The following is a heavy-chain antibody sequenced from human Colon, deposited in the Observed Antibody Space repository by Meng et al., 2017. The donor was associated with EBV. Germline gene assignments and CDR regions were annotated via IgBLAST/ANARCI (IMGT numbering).Heavy chain of an antibody. CDR2: IYRGGGT. J-gene: IGHJ4*02. Sequence: VQIKGSGPGLVEPSGTLSLTCAVSGGSIGTSDWWSWVRQPPGKGLEWIGEIYRGGGTNYNPSFKSRVTISVDTSNNHFSLKLSYVTAADTAAYYCARVRVIPAAVGFDYWGQGTLVTVSS. CDR1: GGSIGTSDW. D-gene: IGHD2-2*01. V-gene: IGHV4-4*02. CDR3: ARVRVIPAAVGFDY.